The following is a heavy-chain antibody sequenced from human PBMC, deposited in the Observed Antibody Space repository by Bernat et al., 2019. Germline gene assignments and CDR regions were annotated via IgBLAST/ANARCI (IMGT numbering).Heavy chain of an antibody. J-gene: IGHJ4*02. CDR2: ISGSGDST. D-gene: IGHD1-1*01. Sequence: EVQLLESGGGLVQPAGSLRLSCAASGFTFSSYAMSWVRQAPGKGLEWVSAISGSGDSTYYADSVKGRFTISRDNSKNTLYLQMNSLRAEDTAVHYCAKGYWNPQFDYWGQGTPVTVSS. CDR1: GFTFSSYA. CDR3: AKGYWNPQFDY. V-gene: IGHV3-23*01.